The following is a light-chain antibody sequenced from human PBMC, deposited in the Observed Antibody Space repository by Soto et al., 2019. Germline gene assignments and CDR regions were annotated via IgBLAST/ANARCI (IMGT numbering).Light chain of an antibody. V-gene: IGKV3-15*01. CDR1: QSVSSN. J-gene: IGKJ5*01. CDR3: QQYGSSPRIT. Sequence: IVMTQSPATLSVSPGERATLSCRASQSVSSNLAWYQQKPGQAPRLLIYGASTRATGIPARFSGSGSGTDFTLTIGRLEPEDFAVYYCQQYGSSPRITFGQGTRLEIK. CDR2: GAS.